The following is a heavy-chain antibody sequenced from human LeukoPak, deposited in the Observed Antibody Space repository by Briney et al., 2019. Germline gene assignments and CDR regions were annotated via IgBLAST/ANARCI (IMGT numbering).Heavy chain of an antibody. CDR2: INHSGST. Sequence: PSETLSLTCTVSGGSISSYYWSWIRQPPGKGLEWIGEINHSGSTNYNPSLKSRVTISVDTSKNQFSLKLSSVTAADTAVYYCARATGLFDYWGQGTLVTVSS. V-gene: IGHV4-34*01. D-gene: IGHD2-8*02. J-gene: IGHJ4*02. CDR1: GGSISSYY. CDR3: ARATGLFDY.